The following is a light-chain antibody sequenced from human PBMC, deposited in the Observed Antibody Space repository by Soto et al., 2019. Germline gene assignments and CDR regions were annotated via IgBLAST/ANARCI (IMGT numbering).Light chain of an antibody. Sequence: QSALTQPPSASGSPGQSVTIPCAGTSTDVGEYNYVSWYQQHPGKVPKLIIFEVNKRPSGVPDRFSVSKSGDTASLTVSGLQAEDEADYYCSSFVGAPVIFGGGTKVTVL. CDR3: SSFVGAPVI. J-gene: IGLJ2*01. CDR1: STDVGEYNY. CDR2: EVN. V-gene: IGLV2-8*01.